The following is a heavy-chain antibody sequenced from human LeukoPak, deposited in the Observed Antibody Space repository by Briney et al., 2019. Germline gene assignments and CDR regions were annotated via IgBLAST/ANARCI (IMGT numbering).Heavy chain of an antibody. CDR3: ARVYYGSGSYYNNWFDP. J-gene: IGHJ5*02. V-gene: IGHV4-4*07. D-gene: IGHD3-10*01. CDR1: GGSISSYY. CDR2: IYTSGST. Sequence: SGTLSLTCTVSGGSISSYYWSWIRQPAGKGLEWIGRIYTSGSTNYNPSLKSRVTMSVDTSKNQFSLKLSSVTAADTAVYYCARVYYGSGSYYNNWFDPWGQGTLVTVSS.